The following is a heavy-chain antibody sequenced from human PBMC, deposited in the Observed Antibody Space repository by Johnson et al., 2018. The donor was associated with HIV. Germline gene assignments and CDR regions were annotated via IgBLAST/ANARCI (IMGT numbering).Heavy chain of an antibody. CDR1: GFTFRSYW. J-gene: IGHJ3*02. Sequence: VQLVESGGGLVQPGGSLRLSCAASGFTFRSYWMSWVRQAPGKGLEWVANIKQHGSEKYYVDSVKGRFTISRDNAKNSLYLQMNSLRAEDTAVYYCARERSLNEYSSSWDAFDIWGQGTMVTVSS. D-gene: IGHD6-6*01. CDR3: ARERSLNEYSSSWDAFDI. V-gene: IGHV3-7*01. CDR2: IKQHGSEK.